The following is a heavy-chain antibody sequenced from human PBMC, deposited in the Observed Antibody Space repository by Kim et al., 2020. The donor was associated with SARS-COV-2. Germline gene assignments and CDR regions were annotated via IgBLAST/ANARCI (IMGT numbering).Heavy chain of an antibody. CDR1: GYAFTSYH. J-gene: IGHJ6*02. V-gene: IGHV1-46*01. CDR2: ISPNDGNI. D-gene: IGHD2-21*01. CDR3: AREVPGAYTGMDV. Sequence: ASVKVSCKASGYAFTSYHLHWVRQAPGRGLEWMGMISPNDGNINYPQKFRGRVTMTRDTATTTVYMELTSLISEDTAVYYCAREVPGAYTGMDVWGQGTT.